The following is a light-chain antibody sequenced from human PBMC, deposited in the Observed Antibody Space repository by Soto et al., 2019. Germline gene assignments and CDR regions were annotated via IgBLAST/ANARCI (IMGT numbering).Light chain of an antibody. CDR2: DVI. J-gene: IGLJ1*01. V-gene: IGLV2-14*03. CDR1: SSDVGRYNY. CDR3: TSYTTSATYV. Sequence: QSVLTQPASVSGSPVQSITISCTGTSSDVGRYNYVSWYQSHPGKAPTLIIYDVINRPSGVSHRFSASKSGNTASLTISGLQAEDEADYYCTSYTTSATYVIGTGTKVTVL.